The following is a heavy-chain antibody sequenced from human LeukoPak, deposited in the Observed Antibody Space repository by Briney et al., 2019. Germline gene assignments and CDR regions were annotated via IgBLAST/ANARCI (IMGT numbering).Heavy chain of an antibody. V-gene: IGHV3-48*01. J-gene: IGHJ4*02. CDR2: ITSSSSTI. CDR1: GFTFSSYT. CDR3: AKGLRSDTTMVIDY. Sequence: GGSLRLSCAASGFTFSSYTMNWVRQAPGKGLEWVSYITSSSSTIYYPDSVKGRFTISRDDAKNSLYLQMNSLRAEDMALYYCAKGLRSDTTMVIDYWGQGTLVTVSS. D-gene: IGHD5-18*01.